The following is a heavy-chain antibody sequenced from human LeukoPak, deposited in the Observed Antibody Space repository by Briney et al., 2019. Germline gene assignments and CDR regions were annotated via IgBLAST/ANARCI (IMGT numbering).Heavy chain of an antibody. CDR1: GGSFSGYY. J-gene: IGHJ4*02. CDR2: INHSGST. V-gene: IGHV4-34*01. Sequence: SETLSLTCAVYGGSFSGYYWSWIRQPPGKGLEWIGKINHSGSTNYNPSLKSRVTISVDTSKNQFSLKLSSVTAADTAVYYCARWASRGNYGDYYYFDYWGQGTLVTVSS. CDR3: ARWASRGNYGDYYYFDY. D-gene: IGHD4-17*01.